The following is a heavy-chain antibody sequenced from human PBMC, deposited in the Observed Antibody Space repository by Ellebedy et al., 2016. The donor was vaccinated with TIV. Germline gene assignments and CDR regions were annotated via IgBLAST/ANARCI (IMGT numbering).Heavy chain of an antibody. CDR2: IYYSGST. CDR3: AIRATVSPFDY. V-gene: IGHV4-39*01. D-gene: IGHD4-17*01. Sequence: MPSETLSPTCTVPGGSISSSRYYWGWIRQPPGKGLEWIGSIYYSGSTYYNPSLKSRVTISVDTSKNQFSLKLNSVTAADTAVYYCAIRATVSPFDYWGQGTLVTVSS. CDR1: GGSISSSRYY. J-gene: IGHJ4*02.